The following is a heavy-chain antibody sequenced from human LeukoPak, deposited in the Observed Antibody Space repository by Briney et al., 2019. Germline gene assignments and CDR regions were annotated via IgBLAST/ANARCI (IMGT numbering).Heavy chain of an antibody. CDR3: AKDAPIYGDYVGPFDY. CDR1: GFTFSSYG. V-gene: IGHV3-30*02. D-gene: IGHD4-17*01. Sequence: GGSLRLSCAASGFTFSSYGMHWVRQAPGKGLEWVAFIRYDGSNKYYADSVKGRFTISRDIPKNTLYLQMNSLRAEDTAVYYCAKDAPIYGDYVGPFDYWGQGTLVTVPS. J-gene: IGHJ4*02. CDR2: IRYDGSNK.